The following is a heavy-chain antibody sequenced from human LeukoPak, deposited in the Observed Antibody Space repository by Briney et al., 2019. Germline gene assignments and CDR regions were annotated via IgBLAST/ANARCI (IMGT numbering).Heavy chain of an antibody. CDR2: ISNDGSNK. V-gene: IGHV3-30*18. Sequence: GGSLRLSCAASGFTVSNNYMSWVRQAPGKGLEWVAVISNDGSNKYYADSVKGRFTISRDNSKNTLYLQMNSLRAEDTAVYYCAKAGYSSSWYVDYWGQGTLVLVSS. CDR3: AKAGYSSSWYVDY. J-gene: IGHJ4*02. CDR1: GFTVSNNY. D-gene: IGHD6-13*01.